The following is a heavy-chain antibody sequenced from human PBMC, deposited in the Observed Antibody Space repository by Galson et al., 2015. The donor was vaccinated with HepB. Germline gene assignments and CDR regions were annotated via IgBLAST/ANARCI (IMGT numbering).Heavy chain of an antibody. CDR2: ISYDGSNK. D-gene: IGHD6-19*01. Sequence: SPRLSCAASGFTFSSSGMHWVRQAPGKGLEWVAVISYDGSNKYYADSVKGRFTISRDNSKNTLYLQMNSLRAEDTAVYYCAKDWVAVAENWFGPWGQGTLVTVSS. CDR1: GFTFSSSG. V-gene: IGHV3-30*18. J-gene: IGHJ5*02. CDR3: AKDWVAVAENWFGP.